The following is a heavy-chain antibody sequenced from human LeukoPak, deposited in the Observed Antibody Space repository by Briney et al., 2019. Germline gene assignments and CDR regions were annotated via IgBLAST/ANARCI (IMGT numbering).Heavy chain of an antibody. D-gene: IGHD2-2*01. Sequence: GGSLRLSCAASGFTFSSYGMHWVRQAPGKGLEWVAFIRYDGSNKYYADSVKGRFTISRDNSKNTLYLQMNSLRAEDTAVYYCARYCSSTSCEDYWGQGTLVTVSS. CDR3: ARYCSSTSCEDY. V-gene: IGHV3-30*02. J-gene: IGHJ4*02. CDR2: IRYDGSNK. CDR1: GFTFSSYG.